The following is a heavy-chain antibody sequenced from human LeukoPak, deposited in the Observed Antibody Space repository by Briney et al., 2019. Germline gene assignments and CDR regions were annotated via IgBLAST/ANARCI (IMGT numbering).Heavy chain of an antibody. CDR2: INHSGST. CDR1: GGSFSGYY. D-gene: IGHD1-26*01. CDR3: ASGPPNSGFDY. V-gene: IGHV4-34*01. J-gene: IGHJ4*02. Sequence: SETLSLTCAVYGGSFSGYYWSWIRQPPGKGLEWIGEINHSGSTNYNPSLKSRVTISVDTSKNQFSLKLSSVTAADTAVYYCASGPPNSGFDYWGQGTLVTVSS.